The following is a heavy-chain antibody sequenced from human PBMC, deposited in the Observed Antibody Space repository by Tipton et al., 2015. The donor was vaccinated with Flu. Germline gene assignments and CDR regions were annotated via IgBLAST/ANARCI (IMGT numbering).Heavy chain of an antibody. Sequence: GSLRLSCAASGFTFTDYWMAWVRRAPGKGLEWVANIRQDGNERYYVDSVKGRFTISRDNAKNSLFLQMNSLRAEDTAVYYCVRKGFGDYWGRGILVTVSS. V-gene: IGHV3-7*01. J-gene: IGHJ4*02. CDR1: GFTFTDYW. CDR2: IRQDGNER. CDR3: VRKGFGDY. D-gene: IGHD3-10*01.